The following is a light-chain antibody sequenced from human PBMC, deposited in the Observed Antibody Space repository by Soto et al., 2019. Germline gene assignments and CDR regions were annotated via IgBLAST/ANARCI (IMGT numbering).Light chain of an antibody. Sequence: DIQMTQSPSSLSASVGDRVTITCRASQGISNYLAWYQQKPGKVPKLLIYAASTLQSGVPSRFSGGGSGTDFTLTISSLQPEDVATYYCQKYNSAPPGGTFGQGTKVEIK. CDR2: AAS. J-gene: IGKJ1*01. V-gene: IGKV1-27*01. CDR1: QGISNY. CDR3: QKYNSAPPGGT.